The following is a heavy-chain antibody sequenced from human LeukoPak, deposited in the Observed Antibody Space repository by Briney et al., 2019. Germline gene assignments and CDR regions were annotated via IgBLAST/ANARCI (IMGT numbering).Heavy chain of an antibody. CDR1: GGSISSGGYY. CDR3: AREGDYGMDV. J-gene: IGHJ6*02. D-gene: IGHD3-16*01. Sequence: SQTLSLTCTVSGGSISSGGYYWSWLRQHPGKGLEWIGYIYYSGSTYYNPSLKSRVTISVDTSKNQFSLKLSSVTAADTAVYYCAREGDYGMDVWGQGTTVTVSS. V-gene: IGHV4-31*03. CDR2: IYYSGST.